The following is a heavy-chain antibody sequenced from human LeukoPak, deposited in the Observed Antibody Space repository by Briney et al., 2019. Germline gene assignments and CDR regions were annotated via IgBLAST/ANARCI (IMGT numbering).Heavy chain of an antibody. CDR3: ARAPTYYYDSSGYPNPYYFDY. D-gene: IGHD3-22*01. J-gene: IGHJ4*02. V-gene: IGHV3-13*01. CDR1: GFTFSSYD. CDR2: IGTAGDT. Sequence: PGGSLRLSCAASGFTFSSYDMHWVRQATGKGLEWVSAIGTAGDTYYPGSVKGRFAISRENAKNSLYLQMNSLRAGDTAVYYCARAPTYYYDSSGYPNPYYFDYWGQGTLVTVSS.